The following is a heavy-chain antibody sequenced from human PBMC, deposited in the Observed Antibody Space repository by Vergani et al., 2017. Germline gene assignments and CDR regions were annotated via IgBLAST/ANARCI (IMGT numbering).Heavy chain of an antibody. D-gene: IGHD3-3*01. CDR1: GFTFSSYA. J-gene: IGHJ6*03. V-gene: IGHV3-30-3*01. CDR2: ISYDGSNK. CDR3: ARDPWYYDFWSGQGRAGYYYMDV. Sequence: QVRLVDSGGGVVQPGRSLRLSCAASGFTFSSYAMRWVRQAPGKGLEWVAIISYDGSNKYYTDSVKGRFTISRDNSKNTPYLQMNSLRAEDTAVYYCARDPWYYDFWSGQGRAGYYYMDVWGKGTTVTVSS.